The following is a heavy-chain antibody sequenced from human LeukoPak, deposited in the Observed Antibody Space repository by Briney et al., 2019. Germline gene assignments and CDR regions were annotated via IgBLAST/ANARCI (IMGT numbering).Heavy chain of an antibody. CDR1: GFTFSNYD. Sequence: PGGSLRLSCAASGFTFSNYDMHWVRQAPGKGLEWVSGIDTAGDTYYPGSVKGRFTISRENAKNSLYLQMNSLRAGDTAVFYCARGSRAYKYSSSWYFDDWGQGTLVTVSS. CDR2: IDTAGDT. V-gene: IGHV3-13*01. J-gene: IGHJ4*02. D-gene: IGHD6-13*01. CDR3: ARGSRAYKYSSSWYFDD.